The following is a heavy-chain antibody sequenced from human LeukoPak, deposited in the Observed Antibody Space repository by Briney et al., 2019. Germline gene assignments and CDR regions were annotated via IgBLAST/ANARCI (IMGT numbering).Heavy chain of an antibody. CDR1: GGSISRYY. CDR2: IYFSGST. J-gene: IGHJ3*02. Sequence: KPSETLSLTCSVSGGSISRYYWNWIRQPPGKGLEWIGYIYFSGSTNYNPSLKSRVTISVDTSKNQFSLKLSSVTAADTAVYYCARDPQDAFDIWGQGTMVTVSS. V-gene: IGHV4-59*01. CDR3: ARDPQDAFDI.